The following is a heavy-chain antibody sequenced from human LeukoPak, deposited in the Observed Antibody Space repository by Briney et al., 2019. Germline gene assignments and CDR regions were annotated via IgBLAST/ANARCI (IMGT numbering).Heavy chain of an antibody. CDR3: ARRDGYRGMDV. V-gene: IGHV3-30*03. D-gene: IGHD5-24*01. CDR1: GFTFSSYG. J-gene: IGHJ6*02. Sequence: GGSLRLSCAASGFTFSSYGMHWVRRAPGKGLEWVAVISYDGSNKYYAGSVKGRFTISRDNSKNTLYLQMNSLRAEDTAVYYCARRDGYRGMDVWGQGTTVTVSS. CDR2: ISYDGSNK.